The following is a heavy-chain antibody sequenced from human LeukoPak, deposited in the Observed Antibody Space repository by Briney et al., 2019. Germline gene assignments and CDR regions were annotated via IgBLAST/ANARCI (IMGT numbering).Heavy chain of an antibody. CDR1: GGSISSYY. V-gene: IGHV4-4*07. J-gene: IGHJ6*03. CDR3: ARAGHKYSSSWYARGYYYYMDV. CDR2: IYTSGST. Sequence: SETLSLTCTVSGGSISSYYWSWIRQPAGKGLEWIGRIYTSGSTNYNPSLKSRVTMSVDTSKNQFSLKLSSVTAADTAVYYCARAGHKYSSSWYARGYYYYMDVWGKGTTVTISS. D-gene: IGHD6-13*01.